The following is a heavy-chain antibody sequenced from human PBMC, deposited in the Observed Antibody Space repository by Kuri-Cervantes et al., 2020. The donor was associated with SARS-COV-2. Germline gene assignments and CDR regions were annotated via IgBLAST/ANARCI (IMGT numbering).Heavy chain of an antibody. D-gene: IGHD2-2*01. J-gene: IGHJ6*02. CDR2: ISYDGSNK. CDR3: AKSGLDCSSTSCYVGAYYYYGMNV. CDR1: GFTFTSYA. V-gene: IGHV3-30-3*02. Sequence: SCAAPGFTFTSYAMHWVRQAPGKGLEWVSVISYDGSNKYYADSVKGRFTISRDNSKNTLYLQMNSLRAEDTAVYYCAKSGLDCSSTSCYVGAYYYYGMNVWGQGTTVTVSS.